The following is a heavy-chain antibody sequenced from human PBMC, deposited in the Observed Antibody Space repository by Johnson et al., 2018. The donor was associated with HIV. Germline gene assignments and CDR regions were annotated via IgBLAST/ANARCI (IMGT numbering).Heavy chain of an antibody. Sequence: VQLVESGGGLVQPGGSLRLSCAASGITVSSSYMSWVRQAPGKGLEWVSGSSWNSGNIGYADSVKGRFTISRDNAKNSLYLQMNSLRAEDTAVYYCARDQAIFGVVLAFDVWGQGTMVTVSS. CDR3: ARDQAIFGVVLAFDV. CDR1: GITVSSSY. J-gene: IGHJ3*01. V-gene: IGHV3-48*04. CDR2: SSWNSGNI. D-gene: IGHD3-3*01.